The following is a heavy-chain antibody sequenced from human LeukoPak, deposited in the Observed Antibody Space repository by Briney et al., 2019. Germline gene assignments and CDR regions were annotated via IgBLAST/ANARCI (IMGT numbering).Heavy chain of an antibody. CDR3: ARDRGGYFDY. V-gene: IGHV4-59*12. Sequence: PSETLSLTCTVSGGSISSYYWSWIRQPPGKGLEWIGYIYYSGSTNYNPSLKSRVTMSVDTSKNQFSLKLSSVTAADTAVYYCARDRGGYFDYWGQGTLVTVSS. CDR2: IYYSGST. CDR1: GGSISSYY. J-gene: IGHJ4*02. D-gene: IGHD3-16*01.